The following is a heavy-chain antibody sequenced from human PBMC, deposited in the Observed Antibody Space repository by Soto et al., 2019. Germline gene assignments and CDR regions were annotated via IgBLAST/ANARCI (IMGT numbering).Heavy chain of an antibody. D-gene: IGHD3-3*01. V-gene: IGHV3-30*03. J-gene: IGHJ4*02. CDR1: GFNFSNYG. Sequence: PGGSLRLSCVGSGFNFSNYGMHWVRQAPGKGLEWVAVISYDGSNKYFADSVEGRFTVSRDNSKNTLYLQMSSLRAEDTATYYCARDPRRSHPFFALDNLGQGAAVTVSS. CDR3: ARDPRRSHPFFALDN. CDR2: ISYDGSNK.